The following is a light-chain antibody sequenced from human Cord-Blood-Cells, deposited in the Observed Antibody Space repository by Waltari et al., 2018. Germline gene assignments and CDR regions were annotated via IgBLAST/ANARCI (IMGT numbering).Light chain of an antibody. CDR3: CSYAGSSTYV. J-gene: IGLJ1*01. Sequence: QSALTQPASVSGSPGQSITISCTGTRSDVGSYNLVSWYQQHPGKAPKLMIYEGSKRPSGVSNRFSGSKSGNTASLTISGLQAEDEADYYCCSYAGSSTYVLGTGTKVTVL. CDR1: RSDVGSYNL. CDR2: EGS. V-gene: IGLV2-23*01.